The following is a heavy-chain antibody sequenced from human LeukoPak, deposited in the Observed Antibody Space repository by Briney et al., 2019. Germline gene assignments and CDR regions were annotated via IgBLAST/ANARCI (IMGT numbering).Heavy chain of an antibody. CDR1: RFTFSSSA. D-gene: IGHD5-24*01. CDR2: ISGSGGST. V-gene: IGHV3-23*01. CDR3: AKGGPQFFDY. Sequence: GGSLRLSCAASRFTFSSSAMSWVRQAPGKGLEWVSTISGSGGSTYSTDSVKGRFTIFRDNSKSTLYLQMNSLRVEDTAIYYCAKGGPQFFDYWGQGTLVTVSS. J-gene: IGHJ4*02.